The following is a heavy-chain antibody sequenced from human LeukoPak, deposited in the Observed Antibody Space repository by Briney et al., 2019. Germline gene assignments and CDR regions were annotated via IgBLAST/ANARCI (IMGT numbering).Heavy chain of an antibody. CDR1: GGSFSGYY. CDR3: ARGRGTDDYVWGSYRYTWGYFDY. V-gene: IGHV4-34*01. CDR2: INHSGST. J-gene: IGHJ4*02. Sequence: PSETLSLTXAVYGGSFSGYYWSWIRQPPGKGLEWVGEINHSGSTNYNPSLKSRVTISVDTSKNQFSLKLSSVTAADTAVYYCARGRGTDDYVWGSYRYTWGYFDYWGQGTLVTVSS. D-gene: IGHD3-16*02.